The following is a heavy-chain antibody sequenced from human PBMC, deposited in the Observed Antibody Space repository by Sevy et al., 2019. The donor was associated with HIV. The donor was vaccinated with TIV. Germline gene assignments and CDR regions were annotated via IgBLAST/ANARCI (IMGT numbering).Heavy chain of an antibody. D-gene: IGHD4-17*01. CDR3: VREGPYGDSSFDY. CDR1: GFTFSSYA. V-gene: IGHV3-23*01. CDR2: ITDSGGDT. Sequence: GGSLRLSCAASGFTFSSYAMSWVRQAPGKGLEWVSAITDSGGDTYYTDSVKGRCTISRDKSKNTVSLQMNCLRAEDTAMYYCVREGPYGDSSFDYWGQGTQVTVSS. J-gene: IGHJ4*02.